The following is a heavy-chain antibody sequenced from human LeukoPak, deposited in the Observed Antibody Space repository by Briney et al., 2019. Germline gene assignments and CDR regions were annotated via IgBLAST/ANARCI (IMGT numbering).Heavy chain of an antibody. CDR2: IWYDGSNK. D-gene: IGHD6-19*01. CDR3: ARDGNIAVAGLYYYYGMDV. J-gene: IGHJ6*02. CDR1: GFTFSSYG. V-gene: IGHV3-33*01. Sequence: GGSLRLSCAASGFTFSSYGMHGVRQAPGKALEWVAVIWYDGSNKYYADSVKGLFTISRYNSKNTLYLQMNSLRAEDTAVYYCARDGNIAVAGLYYYYGMDVWGQGTTVTVSS.